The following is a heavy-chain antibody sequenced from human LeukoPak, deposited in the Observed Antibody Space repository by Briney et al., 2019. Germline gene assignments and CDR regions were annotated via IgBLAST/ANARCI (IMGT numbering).Heavy chain of an antibody. D-gene: IGHD3-22*01. CDR1: GYTFTGYY. CDR2: INPNSGGT. CDR3: ARGGYYYDSSGYCAY. Sequence: ASVKVSCKASGYTFTGYYMHWVRQAPGQGLEWMGWINPNSGGTNYAQKFQGRVTMTRDTSISTAYMELSRLRSDDTAVYYCARGGYYYDSSGYCAYWGQGTLVTVSS. V-gene: IGHV1-2*02. J-gene: IGHJ4*02.